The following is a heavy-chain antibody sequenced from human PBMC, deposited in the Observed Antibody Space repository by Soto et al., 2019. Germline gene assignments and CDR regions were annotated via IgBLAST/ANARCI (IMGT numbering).Heavy chain of an antibody. CDR2: IYRNDDT. J-gene: IGHJ4*02. Sequence: QITLKESGPTLVKPTQTLTLTCTFSGFSINSRGVGVGWIRQPPGKALEWRALIYRNDDTRYRPSLKSRLTITKDTSKNQVVLTLTNMDPVDTATYYCAHSQGLWDPFDYWGPGTLVTVSS. V-gene: IGHV2-5*01. CDR3: AHSQGLWDPFDY. D-gene: IGHD2-21*01. CDR1: GFSINSRGVG.